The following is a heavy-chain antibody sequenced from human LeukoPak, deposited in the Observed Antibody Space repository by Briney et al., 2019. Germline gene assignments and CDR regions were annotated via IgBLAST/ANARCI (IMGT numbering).Heavy chain of an antibody. CDR3: VRAPTTGAYYFDY. J-gene: IGHJ4*02. Sequence: GGSLRLSCAASGFTFSGYSMTWVCQAPGKGLEWVSSISSTSSYIYYADLLKGRFTISRDNTKNSLSLQMNSLRAEDTAVYYCVRAPTTGAYYFDYWGQGTLITVSS. D-gene: IGHD1-26*01. CDR1: GFTFSGYS. CDR2: ISSTSSYI. V-gene: IGHV3-21*01.